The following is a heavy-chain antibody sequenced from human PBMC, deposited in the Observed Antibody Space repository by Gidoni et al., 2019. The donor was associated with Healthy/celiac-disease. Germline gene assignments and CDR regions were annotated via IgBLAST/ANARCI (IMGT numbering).Heavy chain of an antibody. CDR3: AKAPKTGLD. CDR1: GFTFSSSA. Sequence: EVQLVESWGGLVPPGGSLRLSCAASGFTFSSSAMGWVRQGPGKGLEWVSASSGSGGSTYYADSVKGRLTISRDNSKNTLDMQMNSLRAEDTAVEDCAKAPKTGLDWGQGTLVTVSS. J-gene: IGHJ4*02. V-gene: IGHV3-23*04. CDR2: SSGSGGST.